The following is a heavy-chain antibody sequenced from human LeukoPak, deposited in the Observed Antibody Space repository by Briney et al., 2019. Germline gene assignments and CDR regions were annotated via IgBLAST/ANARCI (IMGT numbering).Heavy chain of an antibody. CDR2: IYTSGST. J-gene: IGHJ4*02. V-gene: IGHV4-4*07. D-gene: IGHD2-2*01. CDR1: GGSVGSYY. Sequence: PSETLSLTCSVSGGSVGSYYWSWIRQPAGKGLEWIGRIYTSGSTNYNPSLRSRATISVDKSKSQFSLKLTSVTAADTAVYYCARDLSYCSRTRCYAPYYFDYWGQGTLVTVSS. CDR3: ARDLSYCSRTRCYAPYYFDY.